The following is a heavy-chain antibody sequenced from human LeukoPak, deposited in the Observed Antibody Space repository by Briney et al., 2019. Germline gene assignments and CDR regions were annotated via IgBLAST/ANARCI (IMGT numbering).Heavy chain of an antibody. Sequence: ASVKVSCKASGGTFSSYTISWVRQAPGQGLEWMGRIIPILGIANYAQKFQGRVTITADKSTSTAYMELSSLRSEDTAVYYCAREPTPAVAGATAFFDYWGQGTLVTVSS. D-gene: IGHD6-19*01. V-gene: IGHV1-69*04. J-gene: IGHJ4*02. CDR3: AREPTPAVAGATAFFDY. CDR2: IIPILGIA. CDR1: GGTFSSYT.